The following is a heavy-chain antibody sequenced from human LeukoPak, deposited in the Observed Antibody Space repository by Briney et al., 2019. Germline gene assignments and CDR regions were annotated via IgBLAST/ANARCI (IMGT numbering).Heavy chain of an antibody. Sequence: GGSLRLSCAASGFNFSNYAMSWVRQAPGKGLEWVSSISGSGGSTYNADSVKGRVTISRDNSKNMLYLQMSSLRAEDTAVYYCAKDRGGSGWYIDYWGQGTLVTVSS. CDR2: ISGSGGST. V-gene: IGHV3-23*01. D-gene: IGHD6-19*01. J-gene: IGHJ4*02. CDR3: AKDRGGSGWYIDY. CDR1: GFNFSNYA.